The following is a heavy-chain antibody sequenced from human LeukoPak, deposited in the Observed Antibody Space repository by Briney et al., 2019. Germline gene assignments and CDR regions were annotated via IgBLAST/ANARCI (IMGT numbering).Heavy chain of an antibody. D-gene: IGHD6-19*01. J-gene: IGHJ4*02. Sequence: PGGSLRLSCAASGFTFSSYWMHWVRQAPGKGLDWVSTISPSGDFTFYADSVKGRFTVSRDNSRNTLYLQMNTLRAEDTAVYYCSAQPEAVAGGMHYWGQGALVTVSS. CDR3: SAQPEAVAGGMHY. V-gene: IGHV3-23*01. CDR1: GFTFSSYW. CDR2: ISPSGDFT.